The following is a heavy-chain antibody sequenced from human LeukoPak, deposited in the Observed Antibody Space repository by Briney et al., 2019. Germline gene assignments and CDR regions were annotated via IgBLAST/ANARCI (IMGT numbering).Heavy chain of an antibody. CDR1: GFTVSSNY. V-gene: IGHV3-53*01. D-gene: IGHD3-22*01. Sequence: PGGSLRLSCAASGFTVSSNYMSWVRQAPGKGLEWVSVIYSGGSTYYADSVKGRSTISRDNSKNTLYLQMNSLRAEDTAVYYCARDLGGYYYDSSGYYSLYYWGQGTLVTVSS. J-gene: IGHJ4*02. CDR3: ARDLGGYYYDSSGYYSLYY. CDR2: IYSGGST.